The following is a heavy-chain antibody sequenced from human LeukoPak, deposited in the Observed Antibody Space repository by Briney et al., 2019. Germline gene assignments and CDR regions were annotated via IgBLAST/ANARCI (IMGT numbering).Heavy chain of an antibody. D-gene: IGHD3-10*01. Sequence: SETLSLTCTVSGGSLSSGDYYWSWIRQPPGKGLEWIGYIYYSGSTYYNPSLKSRVTISVDTSKNQFSLKLSSVTAADTAVYYCARGENYGSGSSPFDYWGQGTLVTVSS. CDR3: ARGENYGSGSSPFDY. V-gene: IGHV4-30-4*01. CDR1: GGSLSSGDYY. J-gene: IGHJ4*02. CDR2: IYYSGST.